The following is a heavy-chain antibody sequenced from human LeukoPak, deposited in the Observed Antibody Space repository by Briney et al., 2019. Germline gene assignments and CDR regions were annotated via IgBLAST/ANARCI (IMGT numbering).Heavy chain of an antibody. CDR3: ARVVLGATAGY. D-gene: IGHD1-26*01. Sequence: GRSLRLSCAASGFTFSSYSMNWVRQAPGKGLEWVSYISSSSSTIYYADSVKGRFTISRDNAKNSLYLQMNSLRAEDTAVYYCARVVLGATAGYWGQGTLVTVSS. CDR2: ISSSSSTI. V-gene: IGHV3-48*01. J-gene: IGHJ4*02. CDR1: GFTFSSYS.